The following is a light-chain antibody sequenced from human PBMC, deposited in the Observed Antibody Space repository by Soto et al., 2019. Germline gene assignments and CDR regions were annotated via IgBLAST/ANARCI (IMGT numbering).Light chain of an antibody. CDR3: QQYGSSPLT. J-gene: IGKJ4*02. CDR2: GAS. V-gene: IGKV3-20*01. CDR1: QSVSSSF. Sequence: EIVLTQSPGTLSLSPGERATLSCRASQSVSSSFLAGYQQKPGQAPRLLIYGASSRATGIPDRFSGSGSGTDFTLTISRLEPEDVAVYYWQQYGSSPLTCGGGTKVEIK.